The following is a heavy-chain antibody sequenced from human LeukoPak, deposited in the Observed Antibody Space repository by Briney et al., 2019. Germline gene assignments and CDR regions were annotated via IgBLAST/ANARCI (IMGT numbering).Heavy chain of an antibody. CDR2: IYSGGST. Sequence: GGSLRLSCAASGFTVSSNYMSWVRQAPGKGLEWVSVIYSGGSTYYADSVKGRFTISRDNSKNTLYLQMNSLRAEDTAVYYCARDPSSYSISEDYWGQGTLVTVSS. V-gene: IGHV3-53*01. CDR3: ARDPSSYSISEDY. J-gene: IGHJ4*02. D-gene: IGHD6-13*01. CDR1: GFTVSSNY.